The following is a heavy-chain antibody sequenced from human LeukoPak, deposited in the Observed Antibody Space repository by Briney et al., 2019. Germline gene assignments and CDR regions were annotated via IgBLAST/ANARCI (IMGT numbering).Heavy chain of an antibody. Sequence: SETLSLTCTVSGGSIRRDYWSWIRQPPGKGLEWVGYISYSGSTSYNPSLESRVTMSVDTSKNQVSLKVNSVTAADTAVYCCARARAYSNQGFYYYGMDVWGQGTTVTASS. D-gene: IGHD4-11*01. CDR3: ARARAYSNQGFYYYGMDV. CDR1: GGSIRRDY. CDR2: ISYSGST. V-gene: IGHV4-59*01. J-gene: IGHJ6*02.